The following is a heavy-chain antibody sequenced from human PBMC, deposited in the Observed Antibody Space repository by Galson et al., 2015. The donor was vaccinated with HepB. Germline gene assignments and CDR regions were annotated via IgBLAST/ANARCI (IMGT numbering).Heavy chain of an antibody. CDR2: IYYSGST. CDR1: GGSISSYY. Sequence: ETLSLTCTVSGGSISSYYWSWIRQPPGKGLEWIGYIYYSGSTNYNPSLKSRVTISVDTSKNQFSLKLSSVTAADTAVYYCARVSVVAVAGTTPAIYYYYGMDVWGQGTTVTVSS. D-gene: IGHD6-19*01. J-gene: IGHJ6*02. CDR3: ARVSVVAVAGTTPAIYYYYGMDV. V-gene: IGHV4-59*01.